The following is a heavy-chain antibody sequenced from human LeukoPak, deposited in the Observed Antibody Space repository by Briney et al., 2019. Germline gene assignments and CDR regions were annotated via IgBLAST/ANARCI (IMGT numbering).Heavy chain of an antibody. V-gene: IGHV4-4*02. D-gene: IGHD5-24*01. CDR2: IYHSGST. J-gene: IGHJ4*02. Sequence: GSLRLSCAASGFTFSSYAMSWVRQAPGKGLEWIGEIYHSGSTNYNPSLKSRVTISVDKSKNQFSLKLSSVTAADTAVYYCARRRDGYNLGVDYWGQGTLVTVSS. CDR1: GFTFSSYAM. CDR3: ARRRDGYNLGVDY.